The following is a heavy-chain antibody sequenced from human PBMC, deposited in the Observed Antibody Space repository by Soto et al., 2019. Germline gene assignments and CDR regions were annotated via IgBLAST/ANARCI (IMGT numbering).Heavy chain of an antibody. J-gene: IGHJ6*02. V-gene: IGHV4-39*01. Sequence: SETLSLTCTVSGGSISSSSYYWGWNRQPPGKGLEWIGNVYYGGSTYYNPSLKSRVTISVETSKSQFSLKLSSVTAADTAVYYCAGGDYYHSSGYYFYYYTMDVWGQGTTVT. D-gene: IGHD3-22*01. CDR1: GGSISSSSYY. CDR2: VYYGGST. CDR3: AGGDYYHSSGYYFYYYTMDV.